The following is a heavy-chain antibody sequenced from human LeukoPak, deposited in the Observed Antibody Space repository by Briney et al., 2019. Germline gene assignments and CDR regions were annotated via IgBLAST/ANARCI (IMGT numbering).Heavy chain of an antibody. V-gene: IGHV4-59*01. CDR2: IYNSGST. Sequence: SETLSLTCTVSGGSISSYYWSWIRQPPGKGLEWIGYIYNSGSTSYNPSLKSRATISADTSKNQFSLKLSSVTAADTAVYYCARDRELNYWGQGTLVTVSS. D-gene: IGHD1-7*01. J-gene: IGHJ4*02. CDR3: ARDRELNY. CDR1: GGSISSYY.